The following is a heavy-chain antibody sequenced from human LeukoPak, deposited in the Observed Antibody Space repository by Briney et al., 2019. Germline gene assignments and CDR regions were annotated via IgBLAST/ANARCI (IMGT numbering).Heavy chain of an antibody. V-gene: IGHV3-11*04. CDR3: ARGSKLTTGTMGDLDY. CDR2: ISSSGSTI. CDR1: GFTFSDFY. Sequence: GSLRPSWAAPGFTFSDFYMSWNRQAPGKGLGGGFLISSSGSTIYYADSVKGRFTISRDNAKNSLYLQMNSLRAEDTAVYYCARGSKLTTGTMGDLDYWGQGTLVTVSS. J-gene: IGHJ4*02. D-gene: IGHD1-1*01.